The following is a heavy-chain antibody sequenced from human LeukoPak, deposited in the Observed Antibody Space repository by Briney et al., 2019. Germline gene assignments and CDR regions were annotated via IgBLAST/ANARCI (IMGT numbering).Heavy chain of an antibody. D-gene: IGHD2-2*02. CDR3: ARLWVPAAIRGDNWFDP. CDR2: IYPGDSNT. CDR1: GYSFTNYW. J-gene: IGHJ5*02. Sequence: GESLKISFKGSGYSFTNYWIGWVRPMPGKGLEWMGIIYPGDSNTRYNPSFQGQVTISADKSINTAYLQWSSLKASDTAMYYCARLWVPAAIRGDNWFDPWGQGTLVTVSS. V-gene: IGHV5-51*01.